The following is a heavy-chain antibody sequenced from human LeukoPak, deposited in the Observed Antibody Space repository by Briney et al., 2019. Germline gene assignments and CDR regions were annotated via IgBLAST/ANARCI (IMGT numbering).Heavy chain of an antibody. D-gene: IGHD2-2*01. CDR2: IYPGDSRT. CDR1: GYSFRSYW. Sequence: GESLKISCKGTGYSFRSYWIGWVRQMPGKGMEWMGVIYPGDSRTRYNPSLQGQVTISVDKSINTAYQEWVSLKASDTAMYYCACRDLTSTWSYPWGQGTLVTVSS. CDR3: ACRDLTSTWSYP. V-gene: IGHV5-51*01. J-gene: IGHJ5*02.